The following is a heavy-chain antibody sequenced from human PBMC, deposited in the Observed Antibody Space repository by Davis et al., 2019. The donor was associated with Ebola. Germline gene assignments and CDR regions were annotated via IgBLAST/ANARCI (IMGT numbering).Heavy chain of an antibody. D-gene: IGHD3-10*01. CDR1: GYSFIGHY. CDR2: INPTSGGA. J-gene: IGHJ4*02. Sequence: ASVKVSCKTSGYSFIGHYMHWVRQAPGQGLEWMGWINPTSGGANSAQKFQGWVTMTRDTSISTAYMELSSLRSDDTAVYYCARAPTWSQINYYCFDYWGQGTLVTVSS. CDR3: ARAPTWSQINYYCFDY. V-gene: IGHV1-2*04.